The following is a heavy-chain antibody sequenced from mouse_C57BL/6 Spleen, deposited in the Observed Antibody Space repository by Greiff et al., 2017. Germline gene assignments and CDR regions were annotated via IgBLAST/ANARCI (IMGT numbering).Heavy chain of an antibody. D-gene: IGHD2-5*01. J-gene: IGHJ4*01. CDR1: GFTFSSYA. V-gene: IGHV5-9-1*02. CDR3: TRDKTYYSNSYAMDY. Sequence: DVHLVESGEGLVKPGGSLKLSCAASGFTFSSYAMSWVRQTPEKRLEWVAYISSGGDYIYYADTVKGRFTISRDNARNTLYLQMSSLKSEDTAMYYCTRDKTYYSNSYAMDYWGQGTSVTVSS. CDR2: ISSGGDYI.